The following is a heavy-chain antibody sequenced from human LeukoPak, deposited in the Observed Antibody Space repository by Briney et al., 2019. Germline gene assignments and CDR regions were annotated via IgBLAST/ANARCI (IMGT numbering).Heavy chain of an antibody. CDR1: GFTFSSYW. CDR2: ISQDVSHK. V-gene: IGHV3-7*01. D-gene: IGHD5-12*01. CDR3: ARVGYNGWNFEN. J-gene: IGHJ4*02. Sequence: GGSLRLSCAASGFTFSSYWMSWVRQAPGKGLQSVAYISQDVSHKYYVDSVKGRFTICRDNAKNSLHLEMNSLRAEDTALYYCARVGYNGWNFENWGQGTLVTVSS.